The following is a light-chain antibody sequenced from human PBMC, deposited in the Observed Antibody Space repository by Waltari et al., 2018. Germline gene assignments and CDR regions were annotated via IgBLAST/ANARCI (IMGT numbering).Light chain of an antibody. Sequence: QSALTQPASVSGSHGQSITISCTGTSSDVGSYNLVSWYQQRPGKAPNLMIYEVNKRPSGVSNSFSGSKSGNTASLTISGLRAEDEADYYCCSFAGTTTYYVFGTGTQVTVL. CDR2: EVN. J-gene: IGLJ1*01. CDR3: CSFAGTTTYYV. CDR1: SSDVGSYNL. V-gene: IGLV2-23*02.